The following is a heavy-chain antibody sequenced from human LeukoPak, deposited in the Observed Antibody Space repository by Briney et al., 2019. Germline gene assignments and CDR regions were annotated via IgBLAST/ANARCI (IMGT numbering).Heavy chain of an antibody. CDR1: GGSFSGYY. V-gene: IGHV4-34*01. D-gene: IGHD3-22*01. J-gene: IGHJ6*03. CDR3: ARGRRYYDSSGYYVRGYYYYYYMDV. CDR2: INHSGST. Sequence: SETLSLTCAVYGGSFSGYYWSWIRQPPGKGLEWIGEINHSGSTNYNPSLKSRVTISVDKSKNQFSLKLSSVTAADRAVYYCARGRRYYDSSGYYVRGYYYYYYMDVWGKGTTVTVSS.